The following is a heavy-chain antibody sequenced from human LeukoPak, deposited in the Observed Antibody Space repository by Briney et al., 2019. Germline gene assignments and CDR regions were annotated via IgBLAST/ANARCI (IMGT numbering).Heavy chain of an antibody. D-gene: IGHD6-19*01. CDR3: AKDDSGYSSGWFDY. J-gene: IGHJ4*02. CDR1: GFTFDDYA. V-gene: IGHV3-9*01. Sequence: PGRSLRLSCAASGFTFDDYAMHWVRQAPGNGLEWVSGISWNSGSIGYADSVKGRFTISRDNAKNSLYLQMNSLRAEDTALYYCAKDDSGYSSGWFDYWGQETLVTVSS. CDR2: ISWNSGSI.